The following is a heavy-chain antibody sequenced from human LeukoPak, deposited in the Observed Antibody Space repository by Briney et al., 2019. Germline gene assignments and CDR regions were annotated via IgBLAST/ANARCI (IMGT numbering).Heavy chain of an antibody. D-gene: IGHD3-10*01. Sequence: PGGSLRLSCAASGFTFSSYGMHWVRQAPGKGLEGVAVIWYDGSNKYYADSVKGRFTISRDNSKNTLYLQMNSLRAEDTAVYYCARDVVGGAFDIWGQGTMVTVSS. CDR2: IWYDGSNK. CDR3: ARDVVGGAFDI. CDR1: GFTFSSYG. V-gene: IGHV3-33*01. J-gene: IGHJ3*02.